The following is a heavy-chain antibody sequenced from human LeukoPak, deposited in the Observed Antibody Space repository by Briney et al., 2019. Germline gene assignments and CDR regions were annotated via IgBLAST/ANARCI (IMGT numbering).Heavy chain of an antibody. V-gene: IGHV1-69*05. Sequence: ASVKVSCKASGGTFSSYAISWVRQAPGQGLEWMGGIIPIFGTANYAQKFQGRVTITTDESTSTAYTELSSLRSEDTAVYYCARDTTAYYDSSGYYYADAFDIWGQGTMVTVSS. CDR1: GGTFSSYA. CDR2: IIPIFGTA. D-gene: IGHD3-22*01. J-gene: IGHJ3*02. CDR3: ARDTTAYYDSSGYYYADAFDI.